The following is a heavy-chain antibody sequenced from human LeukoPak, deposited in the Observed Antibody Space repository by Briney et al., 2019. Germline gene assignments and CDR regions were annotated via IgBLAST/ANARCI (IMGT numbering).Heavy chain of an antibody. CDR1: GFTFSAYG. CDR2: IKKDGSEK. V-gene: IGHV3-7*01. D-gene: IGHD5-18*01. Sequence: GGSLRLSCAASGFTFSAYGMRWVRQAPGKGLEWVANIKKDGSEKYYVDSVKGRFTISRDNAKKSLYLQMNSLRAEDTAVYYCARHLSGITGYTYGRGIDYWGQGTLLTVSS. J-gene: IGHJ4*02. CDR3: ARHLSGITGYTYGRGIDY.